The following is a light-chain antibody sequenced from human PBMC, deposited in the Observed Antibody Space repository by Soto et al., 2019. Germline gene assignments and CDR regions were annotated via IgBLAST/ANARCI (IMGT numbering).Light chain of an antibody. J-gene: IGKJ1*01. Sequence: DIQITQAPSTLSASVGARVTITCRASQSISSWLAWYQQKPGKAPKLLIYDASSLESGVPSRFSGSGSGTEFTLTISSLQPDDFATYYCQQYNSYSWTLGQGTKVDIK. CDR1: QSISSW. CDR3: QQYNSYSWT. V-gene: IGKV1-5*01. CDR2: DAS.